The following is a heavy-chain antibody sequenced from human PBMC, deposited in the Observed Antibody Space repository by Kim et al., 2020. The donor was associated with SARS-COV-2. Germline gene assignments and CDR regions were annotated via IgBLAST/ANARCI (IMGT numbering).Heavy chain of an antibody. J-gene: IGHJ4*02. V-gene: IGHV3-23*01. D-gene: IGHD3-3*01. CDR3: AKDRITIFGVVIPTSDY. Sequence: GKGRFTISRDNSKNPLYLQMNSLRAEDTAVYYCAKDRITIFGVVIPTSDYWGQGTLVTVSS.